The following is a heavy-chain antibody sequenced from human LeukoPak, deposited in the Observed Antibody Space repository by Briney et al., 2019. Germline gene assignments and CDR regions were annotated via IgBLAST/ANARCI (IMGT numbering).Heavy chain of an antibody. V-gene: IGHV4-34*01. CDR2: INHSGST. CDR1: GGSFSGYY. Sequence: SETLSLTCAVYGGSFSGYYWSWIRQPPGKGLEWIGEINHSGSTNYNPSLKSRVTISVDTSKNQFSLKLSSVTAADTAVYYCARGPAGVVPAATIFDYRGQGTLVTVSS. J-gene: IGHJ4*02. D-gene: IGHD2-2*01. CDR3: ARGPAGVVPAATIFDY.